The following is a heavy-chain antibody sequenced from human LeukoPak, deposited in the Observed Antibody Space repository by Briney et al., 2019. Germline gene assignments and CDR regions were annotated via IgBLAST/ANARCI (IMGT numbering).Heavy chain of an antibody. Sequence: NPSETLSLTCSVSGGSISGDGYHWGWIRRPPGKGLEWIGSIHYSGSTCYKTSLKSRVTIDVDTSKNQFSLKLSSVTAADTAVYYCARTSHSGYMARGVLYYGMDVWGQGTTVTVSS. V-gene: IGHV4-39*01. D-gene: IGHD3-10*01. J-gene: IGHJ6*02. CDR2: IHYSGST. CDR3: ARTSHSGYMARGVLYYGMDV. CDR1: GGSISGDGYH.